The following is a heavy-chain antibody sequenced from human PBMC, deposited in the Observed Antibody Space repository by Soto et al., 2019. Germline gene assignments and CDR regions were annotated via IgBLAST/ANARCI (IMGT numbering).Heavy chain of an antibody. CDR2: ISPDGSSV. J-gene: IGHJ4*02. CDR1: GLTFSSHW. V-gene: IGHV3-74*01. Sequence: EVQLVESGGGLVQPGGSLRLSCAASGLTFSSHWMHWVRQAPGKGLVWVSRISPDGSSVSYGDSVKGRFTISRDNAQNRLYLHMNSLRPEDTAVYYCARDPPGIGIEYWGQGTLVTVSS. CDR3: ARDPPGIGIEY. D-gene: IGHD1-1*01.